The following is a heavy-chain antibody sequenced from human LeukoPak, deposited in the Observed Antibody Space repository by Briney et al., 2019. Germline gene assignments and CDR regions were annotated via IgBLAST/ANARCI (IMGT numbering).Heavy chain of an antibody. CDR2: ISHSGST. Sequence: PSGTLSLTCAVSGGSISSTNWWSWVRQPPGKGLEWIGEISHSGSTNYNPSLKSRVTISVDKSKNQFSLRLSSVTAADTAVYYCARVAYSSGWYCDYWGQGTLVTVSS. CDR3: ARVAYSSGWYCDY. V-gene: IGHV4-4*02. D-gene: IGHD6-19*01. CDR1: GGSISSTNW. J-gene: IGHJ4*02.